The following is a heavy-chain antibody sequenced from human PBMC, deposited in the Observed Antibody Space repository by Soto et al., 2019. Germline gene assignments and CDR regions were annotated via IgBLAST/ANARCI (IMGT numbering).Heavy chain of an antibody. J-gene: IGHJ3*02. V-gene: IGHV1-69*01. D-gene: IGHD3-16*01. CDR1: GGTFSSYA. CDR3: ARIHAAFITSLPVDI. CDR2: IIPVFGTA. Sequence: QVQLVQSENEVKKPGSSVKVSCKASGGTFSSYAISWVRQAPGQGLEWMGGIIPVFGTANYAQKFQGKVTITADESTSTVYMELSSLRSEDTVVFYCARIHAAFITSLPVDIWGQGTMVTVSS.